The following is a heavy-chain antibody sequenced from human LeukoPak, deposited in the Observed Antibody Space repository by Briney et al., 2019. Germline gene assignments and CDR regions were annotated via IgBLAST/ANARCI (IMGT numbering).Heavy chain of an antibody. CDR1: GFTFSSYA. CDR2: ISGSGGST. V-gene: IGHV3-23*01. J-gene: IGHJ4*02. CDR3: AKIGDFWSGYYDY. D-gene: IGHD3-3*01. Sequence: GGSLRLSCAASGFTFSSYAMSWVRQAPGKGLEWVSAISGSGGSTYYADSVKGRFTISRDNSMNTLYLQMNSLRAEDTAVYYCAKIGDFWSGYYDYWGQGTLVTVSS.